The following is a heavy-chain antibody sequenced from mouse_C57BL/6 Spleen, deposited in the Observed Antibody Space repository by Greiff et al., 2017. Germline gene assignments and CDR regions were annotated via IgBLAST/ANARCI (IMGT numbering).Heavy chain of an antibody. V-gene: IGHV1-52*01. CDR3: ARSRYGSSYGGAMDY. CDR1: GYTFTSYW. Sequence: QVQLQQPGAELVRPGSSVKLSCKASGYTFTSYWMHWVKQRPIQGLEWIGNIDPSDSETHYNQKFKDKATLTVDKSSSTAYMQLSSLTSEDSAVYYCARSRYGSSYGGAMDYWGQGTSVTVSS. J-gene: IGHJ4*01. CDR2: IDPSDSET. D-gene: IGHD1-1*01.